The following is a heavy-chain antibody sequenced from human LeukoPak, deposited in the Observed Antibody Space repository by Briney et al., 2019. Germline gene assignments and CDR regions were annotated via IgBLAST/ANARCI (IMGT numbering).Heavy chain of an antibody. CDR2: INPNSGGT. J-gene: IGHJ4*02. V-gene: IGHV1-2*02. D-gene: IGHD2-2*01. CDR3: ARDLEHCRNIICSNSAY. CDR1: GYTLTELS. Sequence: ASVKVSCKVSGYTLTELSMHWVRQAPGKGLEWMGWINPNSGGTNYAQKFQGRVTMTRDTSISTAYMELRSLRSDDTAVYYCARDLEHCRNIICSNSAYWGQGTLVTVSS.